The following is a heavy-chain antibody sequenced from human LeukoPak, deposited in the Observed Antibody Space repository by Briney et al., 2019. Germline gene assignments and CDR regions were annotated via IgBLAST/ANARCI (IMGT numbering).Heavy chain of an antibody. Sequence: ASVKVSCKASGYTFTSYYMHWVRQAPGQGLEWMGGIIPIFGTANYAQKFQGRVTITADESTSTAYMELSSLRSEDTAVYYCARVGIQLWGFDYWGQGTLVTVSS. V-gene: IGHV1-69*13. CDR3: ARVGIQLWGFDY. CDR1: GYTFTSYY. J-gene: IGHJ4*02. D-gene: IGHD5-18*01. CDR2: IIPIFGTA.